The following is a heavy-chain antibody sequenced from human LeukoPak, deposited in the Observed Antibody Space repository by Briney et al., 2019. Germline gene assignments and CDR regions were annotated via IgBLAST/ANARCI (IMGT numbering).Heavy chain of an antibody. CDR2: IIPILGIA. D-gene: IGHD4-23*01. J-gene: IGHJ4*02. V-gene: IGHV1-69*10. CDR3: ARAPVVTQLDY. CDR1: GGTFISYT. Sequence: ASVKVSCKASGGTFISYTISWVRQAPGQGLEWMGGIIPILGIANYAQKVQGRVTITADKSTSTAYMELSSLRSEDTAVYYCARAPVVTQLDYWGQGTLVTVSS.